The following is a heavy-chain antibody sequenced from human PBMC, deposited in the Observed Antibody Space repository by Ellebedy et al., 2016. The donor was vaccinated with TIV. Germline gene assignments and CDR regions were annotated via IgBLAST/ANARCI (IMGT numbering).Heavy chain of an antibody. D-gene: IGHD3-22*01. CDR2: IKQDGSEK. CDR3: ARVRREYDSSGYSLFYFDY. CDR1: GFTFGSYW. V-gene: IGHV3-7*01. Sequence: GESLKISCAASGFTFGSYWMNWVRQAPGKGLEWVANIKQDGSEKYYVDSVKGRFTISRDNAKNLLYLQMNSLRAEDTAVYYCARVRREYDSSGYSLFYFDYWGQGTLVTVSS. J-gene: IGHJ4*02.